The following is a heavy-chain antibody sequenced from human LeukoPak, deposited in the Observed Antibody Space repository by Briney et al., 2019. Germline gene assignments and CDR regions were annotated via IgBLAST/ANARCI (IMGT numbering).Heavy chain of an antibody. V-gene: IGHV4-34*01. CDR1: GGSFSGYY. CDR3: ARGTRKKYYYDSSGYYFDY. Sequence: SETLSLTCAVYGGSFSGYYWSWIRQPPGKGLEWIGEINHSGSTNYNPSLKSRVTISVDTSKNQFSLKLSPVTAADTAVYYCARGTRKKYYYDSSGYYFDYWGQGTLVTVSS. CDR2: INHSGST. D-gene: IGHD3-22*01. J-gene: IGHJ4*02.